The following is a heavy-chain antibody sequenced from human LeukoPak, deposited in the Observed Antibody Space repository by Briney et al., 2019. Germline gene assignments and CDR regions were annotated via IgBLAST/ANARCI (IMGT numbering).Heavy chain of an antibody. CDR2: IYHSGST. V-gene: IGHV4-34*01. CDR1: GRSSSGYY. Sequence: SETLSLTCAVYGRSSSGYYWSWIRQPPGKGLEWIGYIYHSGSTYYNPSLKSRVTISVDRSKNQFSLNLSSVTAADTAIYYCASAERIAAAGYPYFGYWGQGALVTVSS. CDR3: ASAERIAAAGYPYFGY. D-gene: IGHD6-13*01. J-gene: IGHJ4*02.